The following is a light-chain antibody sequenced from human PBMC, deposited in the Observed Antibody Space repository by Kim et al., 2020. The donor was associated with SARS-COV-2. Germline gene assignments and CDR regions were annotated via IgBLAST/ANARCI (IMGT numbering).Light chain of an antibody. CDR3: QQYVSSPRT. Sequence: PGQRATLSCRASQTINSCSLAWYQQKPGQAPRLLIYGASNRATGIPDRFGGSGSGTDFTLTISRLEPEDFAMYYCQQYVSSPRTLGEGTKV. CDR1: QTINSCS. V-gene: IGKV3-20*01. CDR2: GAS. J-gene: IGKJ1*01.